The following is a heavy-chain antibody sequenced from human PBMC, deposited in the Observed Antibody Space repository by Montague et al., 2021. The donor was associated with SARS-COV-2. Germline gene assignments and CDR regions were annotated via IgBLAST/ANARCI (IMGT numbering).Heavy chain of an antibody. J-gene: IGHJ2*01. Sequence: CAISGDSVSSHTATWNWIRQSPSRGLEWLGRTYYRSKWYNDYAVSVKRRVIINPDTSNNRISLQLNSVTPEDTAEYYCASAYCGGDCYFYWYFDLWGRGTLVTVSS. CDR2: TYYRSKWYN. CDR3: ASAYCGGDCYFYWYFDL. CDR1: GDSVSSHTAT. V-gene: IGHV6-1*01. D-gene: IGHD2-21*02.